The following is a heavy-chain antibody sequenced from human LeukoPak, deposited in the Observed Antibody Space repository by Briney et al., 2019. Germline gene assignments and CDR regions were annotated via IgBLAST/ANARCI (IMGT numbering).Heavy chain of an antibody. CDR1: GYPFTGYY. J-gene: IGHJ4*02. CDR3: AREYYYDTSGYYSYHLDY. Sequence: ASVKVSCKASGYPFTGYYMHWVRQAPEQGLEWMGWINPNSGDTNYAQKFQGRVTMTRDTSISTAYMELSRLRSDDTAVYYCAREYYYDTSGYYSYHLDYWGQGTLVTVSS. D-gene: IGHD3-22*01. V-gene: IGHV1-2*02. CDR2: INPNSGDT.